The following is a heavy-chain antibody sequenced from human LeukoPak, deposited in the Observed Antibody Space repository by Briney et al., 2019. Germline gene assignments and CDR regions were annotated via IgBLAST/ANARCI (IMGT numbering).Heavy chain of an antibody. J-gene: IGHJ6*03. CDR3: ARAVCPTIKFCDSSYFMDV. V-gene: IGHV3-20*04. CDR1: GFSFDDLG. D-gene: IGHD6-6*01. CDR2: INWNGAST. Sequence: GGSLRLSCAASGFSFDDLGMTWVRQVPGKGLEWVAGINWNGASTGYADSVRGRFTISRDNAKNSLYLQMNSLRAEDTALYYCARAVCPTIKFCDSSYFMDVWGKGTTVSVS.